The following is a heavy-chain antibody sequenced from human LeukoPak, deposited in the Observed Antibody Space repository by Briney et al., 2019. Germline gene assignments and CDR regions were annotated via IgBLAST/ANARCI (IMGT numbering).Heavy chain of an antibody. V-gene: IGHV4-34*01. CDR1: GGSFSGYY. J-gene: IGHJ5*02. D-gene: IGHD3-10*01. Sequence: SETLSLTCAVHGGSFSGYYWSCIRQPPGKGLDWIGEINHSGSTNYNPSLKSRVTISVDTSKNQFSLKLSSVTAADTAVYYCARGRGAITMVRGVSVWFDPWGQGTLVTVSS. CDR2: INHSGST. CDR3: ARGRGAITMVRGVSVWFDP.